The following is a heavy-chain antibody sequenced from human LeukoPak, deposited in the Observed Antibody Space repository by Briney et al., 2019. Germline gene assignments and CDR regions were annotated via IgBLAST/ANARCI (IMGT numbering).Heavy chain of an antibody. D-gene: IGHD3-10*01. CDR3: ARGGGRITRYFDL. CDR1: GGSISGSY. CDR2: MYNSGST. Sequence: SETLSLACTVSGGSISGSYRSWIRQPPGKGLEWIAYMYNSGSTNYNPSLKSRVTISIDTSKNQFSLKLSSVTAADTAVYYCARGGGRITRYFDLWGRGTLVSVSS. J-gene: IGHJ2*01. V-gene: IGHV4-59*08.